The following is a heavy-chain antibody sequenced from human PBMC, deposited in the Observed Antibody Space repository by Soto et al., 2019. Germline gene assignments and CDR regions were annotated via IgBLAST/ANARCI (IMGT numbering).Heavy chain of an antibody. CDR3: AGRMTSIISGMDV. J-gene: IGHJ6*02. CDR1: GGSISSSNW. CDR2: IYHSGST. Sequence: SETLSLTCAVSGGSISSSNWWSWVRQPPGKGLEWIGEIYHSGSTNYNPSLKSRVTISVDKSKNQFSLKLSSVTAADTAVYYCAGRMTSIISGMDVWGQGTTVTVSS. D-gene: IGHD3-10*01. V-gene: IGHV4-4*02.